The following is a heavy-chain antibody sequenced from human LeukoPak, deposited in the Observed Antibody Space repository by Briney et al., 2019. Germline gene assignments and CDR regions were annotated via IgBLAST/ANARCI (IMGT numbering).Heavy chain of an antibody. CDR2: ISIGGDYT. D-gene: IGHD1-14*01. J-gene: IGHJ4*02. CDR3: AKLHSATITADFDN. V-gene: IGHV3-23*01. Sequence: GGSLRLSCAASGFTFGGYAMSWVRQAPGKGLEWVSGISIGGDYTYYADSVQGRFTISRDNSKNTLFLQMSNLRAEDTAKYYCAKLHSATITADFDNWGQGSLVIVSS. CDR1: GFTFGGYA.